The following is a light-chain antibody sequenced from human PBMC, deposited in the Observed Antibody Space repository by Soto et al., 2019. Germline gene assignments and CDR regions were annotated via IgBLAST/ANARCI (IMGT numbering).Light chain of an antibody. CDR2: GNN. CDR3: ATWDDSLTAFYV. V-gene: IGLV1-44*01. J-gene: IGLJ1*01. Sequence: QSVLTQPPSASGTPGQRVAISCSGSSSNIGSNTVNWYQQLPGTAPKLLIYGNNQRPSGVPDRFSGSKSGTSASLATSGLQSEDEADYYCATWDDSLTAFYVFGTGTKVTVL. CDR1: SSNIGSNT.